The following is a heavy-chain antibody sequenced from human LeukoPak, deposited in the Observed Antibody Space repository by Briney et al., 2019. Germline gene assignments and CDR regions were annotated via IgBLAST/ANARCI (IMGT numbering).Heavy chain of an antibody. V-gene: IGHV3-23*01. Sequence: PGGSLRLSCAASGFTFSSYAMSWVRQAPGKGLEWVSAISGSGGSTYYADSVKSRFTISRDNAQNSLYLQMNSLRTEDTAVYYCTRNEVWGQGTLVTVSS. J-gene: IGHJ4*02. CDR2: ISGSGGST. CDR3: TRNEV. CDR1: GFTFSSYA.